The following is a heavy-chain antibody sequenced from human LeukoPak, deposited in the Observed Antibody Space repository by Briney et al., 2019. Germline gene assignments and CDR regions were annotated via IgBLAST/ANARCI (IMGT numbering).Heavy chain of an antibody. Sequence: SSETLSLTCTFSGGSISPYYWSWIRQPPGKGLEWIGYIYYSGSTNYNPSLKSRVTISVDTSKNQFSLKLSSVTAADTAVYYCARDYYDSSGYFDAFDIWGQGTMVTVSS. D-gene: IGHD3-22*01. CDR2: IYYSGST. CDR3: ARDYYDSSGYFDAFDI. V-gene: IGHV4-59*01. CDR1: GGSISPYY. J-gene: IGHJ3*02.